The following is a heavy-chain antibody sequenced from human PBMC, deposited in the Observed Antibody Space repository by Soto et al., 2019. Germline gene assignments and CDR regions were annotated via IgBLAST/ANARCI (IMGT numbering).Heavy chain of an antibody. CDR3: AKDRHKRATGTNDY. J-gene: IGHJ4*02. CDR2: ISYYGSNK. CDR1: GFTFSSYG. D-gene: IGHD1-1*01. Sequence: QVQLVESGGGVVQPGRSLRLSCAASGFTFSSYGMHWVRQAPGKGLEWVAVISYYGSNKYYADSVKGRFTISRDNSKNTLYLQMNSLRAEDTAVYYCAKDRHKRATGTNDYWGQGTLVTVSS. V-gene: IGHV3-30*18.